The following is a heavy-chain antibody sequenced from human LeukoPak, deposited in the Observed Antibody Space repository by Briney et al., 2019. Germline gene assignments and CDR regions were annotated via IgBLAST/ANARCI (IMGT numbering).Heavy chain of an antibody. CDR3: AREPGYSYGFDAFDI. D-gene: IGHD5-18*01. Sequence: GRSLRLSCAASGFTFSDYYMSWIRQAPGKGLEWVSYISSSGSTIYYADSVKGRFTISRDNAKNSLYLQMNSLRAEDTAVYYCAREPGYSYGFDAFDIWGQGTMVTVSS. CDR1: GFTFSDYY. V-gene: IGHV3-11*04. J-gene: IGHJ3*02. CDR2: ISSSGSTI.